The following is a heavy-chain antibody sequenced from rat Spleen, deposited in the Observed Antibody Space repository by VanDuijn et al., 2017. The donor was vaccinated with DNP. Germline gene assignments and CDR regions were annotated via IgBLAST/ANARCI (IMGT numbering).Heavy chain of an antibody. V-gene: IGHV2-52*01. CDR3: ARDRYYGSTVGMDA. Sequence: QVQLKETGPGLVQPTQTLSLTCTVSGFSLTSDGVHWIRQPPGKGLEWMGIIWGDGNTDYNSALKSRLSINRDTSKSQVFLKMSSLKTEDTATYYCARDRYYGSTVGMDAWGQGASVTVSS. CDR1: GFSLTSDG. D-gene: IGHD1-6*01. J-gene: IGHJ4*01. CDR2: IWGDGNT.